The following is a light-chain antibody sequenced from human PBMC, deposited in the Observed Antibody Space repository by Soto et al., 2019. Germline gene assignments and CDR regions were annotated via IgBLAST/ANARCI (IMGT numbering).Light chain of an antibody. CDR2: DVS. CDR3: SSHTSTSPVL. Sequence: QSALTQPASVSGSPGQSITISCTGTSSDIGAYNYVSWYQQHPGSAPKVIIYDVSDRPSGVSTRFSGSKSGSTASLTISGLQAEDEADYYCSSHTSTSPVLFGGGTKLTV. V-gene: IGLV2-14*03. CDR1: SSDIGAYNY. J-gene: IGLJ2*01.